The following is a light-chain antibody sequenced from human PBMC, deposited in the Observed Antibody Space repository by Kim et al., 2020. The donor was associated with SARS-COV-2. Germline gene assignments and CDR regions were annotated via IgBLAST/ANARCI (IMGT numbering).Light chain of an antibody. Sequence: ASIGDRVAITCRASQTVSTWLVWYQQKPGKAPNLLIYEASTLESGVPSRFSGSGSETVFTLTISSLQPDDFATYYCQQYRSYPWTFGQGTKVDIK. CDR1: QTVSTW. J-gene: IGKJ1*01. CDR2: EAS. V-gene: IGKV1-5*01. CDR3: QQYRSYPWT.